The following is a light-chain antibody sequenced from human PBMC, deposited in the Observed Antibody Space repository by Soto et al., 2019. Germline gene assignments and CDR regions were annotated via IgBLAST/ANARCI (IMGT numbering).Light chain of an antibody. CDR2: DVN. CDR3: ISYAGSNKPA. V-gene: IGLV2-8*01. CDR1: SSDVGGYNY. J-gene: IGLJ2*01. Sequence: QSVLTQPPSASGSPGQSVAISCSGTSSDVGGYNYVSWYQQHPGKAPKLMIYDVNKQPSGVPDRFSGSKSGNTASLTVSGLQAEDEADYYCISYAGSNKPAFGGGTKLTVL.